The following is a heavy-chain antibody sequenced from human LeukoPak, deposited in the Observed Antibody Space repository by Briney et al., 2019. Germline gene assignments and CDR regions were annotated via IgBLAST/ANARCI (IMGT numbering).Heavy chain of an antibody. J-gene: IGHJ6*03. CDR1: GYTFTSYA. V-gene: IGHV1-3*03. D-gene: IGHD3-10*01. CDR3: ARAVLWFGSHYYMDV. CDR2: INAGNGNT. Sequence: ASVKVSCKASGYTFTSYAMHWVRQAPGQRLEWMGWINAGNGNTKYSQEFQGRVTITRDTSASTAYMELSSLRSEDTAVYYCARAVLWFGSHYYMDVWGKGTTVTVSS.